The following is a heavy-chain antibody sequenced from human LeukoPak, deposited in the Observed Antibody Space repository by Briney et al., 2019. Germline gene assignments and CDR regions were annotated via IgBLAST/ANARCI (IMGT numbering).Heavy chain of an antibody. D-gene: IGHD4-23*01. CDR3: ARGFYGGNPLDAFDI. Sequence: GGSLRLSCVASGFTFSGYYMGWIRQAPGKGLEWISYISSSGSDIYYTGSMKGRFTISRGNAKNSLFLQMNSLRGDDTALYYCARGFYGGNPLDAFDIWGQGTMVTVSS. CDR1: GFTFSGYY. V-gene: IGHV3-11*01. J-gene: IGHJ3*02. CDR2: ISSSGSDI.